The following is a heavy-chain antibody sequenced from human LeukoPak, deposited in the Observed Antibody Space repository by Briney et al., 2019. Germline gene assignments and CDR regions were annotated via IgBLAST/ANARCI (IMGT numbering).Heavy chain of an antibody. V-gene: IGHV3-48*02. Sequence: GGSLSLSLVASGFTFRSHNMEWVRQAPGKGLEWVSYISRSSGTMYYADSVKGRFTISRDNGKNSLYLQMNSLRDEDTAVYYCARQDSSGYQIDSWGRGTLVNGSS. J-gene: IGHJ4*02. CDR1: GFTFRSHN. D-gene: IGHD3-22*01. CDR2: ISRSSGTM. CDR3: ARQDSSGYQIDS.